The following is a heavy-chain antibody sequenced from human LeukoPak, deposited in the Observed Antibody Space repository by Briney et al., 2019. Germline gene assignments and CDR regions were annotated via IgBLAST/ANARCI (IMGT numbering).Heavy chain of an antibody. V-gene: IGHV4-59*02. CDR2: IYYTGRT. CDR3: ARVGLGDHTWGSYSFDY. CDR1: GDSVTTYY. D-gene: IGHD3-16*01. J-gene: IGHJ4*02. Sequence: PSEALSLTCTVSGDSVTTYYWSWIRQPPGKGLERIGYIYYTGRTNYSPSLKSRDFISLDTSKNQFSLGLSSVTAADTAIYDCARVGLGDHTWGSYSFDYWGQGILVTVSS.